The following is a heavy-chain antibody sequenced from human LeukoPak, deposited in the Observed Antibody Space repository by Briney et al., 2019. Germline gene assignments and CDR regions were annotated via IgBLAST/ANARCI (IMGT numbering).Heavy chain of an antibody. V-gene: IGHV4-4*07. CDR1: GDSIGDYY. D-gene: IGHD3-22*01. Sequence: SETLSLTCTVSGDSIGDYYWSWIRQPAGKGLEWIGRIYTSGSTNYNPSLKSRVTMSVDTSKNQFSLKLSSVTAADTAVYYCARDIEDSSGYYNWFDPWGQGTLVTVSS. J-gene: IGHJ5*02. CDR2: IYTSGST. CDR3: ARDIEDSSGYYNWFDP.